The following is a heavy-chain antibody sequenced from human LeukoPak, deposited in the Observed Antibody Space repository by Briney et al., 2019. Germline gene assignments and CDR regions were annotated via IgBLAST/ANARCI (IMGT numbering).Heavy chain of an antibody. CDR2: MYLSGTT. J-gene: IGHJ4*02. V-gene: IGHV4-4*02. CDR1: GDSINSLDL. CDR3: AGLVGRYSSGLYYYYFDY. Sequence: SGTLSLTCTVSGDSINSLDLWSWVRQPPGKGLEWIGEMYLSGTTHSNPSVKSRVTISIDKSKNQFFLNLSSVTAADTAVYYCAGLVGRYSSGLYYYYFDYWGQGTLATVSS. D-gene: IGHD3-22*01.